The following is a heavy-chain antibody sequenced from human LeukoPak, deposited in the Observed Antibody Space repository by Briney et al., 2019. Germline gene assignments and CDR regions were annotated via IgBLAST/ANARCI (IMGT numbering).Heavy chain of an antibody. Sequence: ASVKVSCKASGYTFTGYYMHWVRQAPGQGLEWMGWINPNSGGTNYAQKFQGRVTMTRDTSISTAYMELSRLRSDDTAVYYCAKNYYDSSGYYRGFAFDIRGQGTMVTVSS. V-gene: IGHV1-2*02. D-gene: IGHD3-22*01. CDR3: AKNYYDSSGYYRGFAFDI. J-gene: IGHJ3*02. CDR1: GYTFTGYY. CDR2: INPNSGGT.